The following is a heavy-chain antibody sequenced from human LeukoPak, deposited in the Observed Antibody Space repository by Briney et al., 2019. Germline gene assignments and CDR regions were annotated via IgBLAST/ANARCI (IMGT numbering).Heavy chain of an antibody. CDR3: ARASVSFWGLVDY. CDR1: GFTFSSYG. D-gene: IGHD7-27*01. Sequence: PGRSLRLSCVTSGFTFSSYGMHWVRQVPGKGLEWVAVISYDAKSNYHVDSVKGRFTISRDNSKNTVFLQMNSLRAEDTAVYYCARASVSFWGLVDYWGQGTLVTVSS. V-gene: IGHV3-30*03. J-gene: IGHJ4*02. CDR2: ISYDAKSN.